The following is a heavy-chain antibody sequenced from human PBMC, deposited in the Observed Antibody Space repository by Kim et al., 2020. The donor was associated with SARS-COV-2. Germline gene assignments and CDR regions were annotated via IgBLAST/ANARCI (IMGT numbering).Heavy chain of an antibody. Sequence: GSTSYNPSLKNRVTISVDTSKNQFSLKLSSVTAADTAVYYCARELEGWFDPWGQGTLVTVSS. CDR3: ARELEGWFDP. CDR2: GST. V-gene: IGHV4-31*02. J-gene: IGHJ5*02. D-gene: IGHD1-1*01.